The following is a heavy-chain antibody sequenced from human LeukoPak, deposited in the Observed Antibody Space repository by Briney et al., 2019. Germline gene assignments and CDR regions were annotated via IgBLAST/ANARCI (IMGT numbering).Heavy chain of an antibody. CDR2: ISGSGGST. CDR3: AKRIWTLPLEPPYDAFDI. D-gene: IGHD3-3*01. Sequence: RPGGSLRLSCAASGFTFSTYAMTWVRQAPGKGLEWVSAISGSGGSTYYADSVKGRFTISRDNSKNSLFLQMDSLRAEDTAVYYCAKRIWTLPLEPPYDAFDIWGQGTMVTVSS. J-gene: IGHJ3*02. CDR1: GFTFSTYA. V-gene: IGHV3-23*01.